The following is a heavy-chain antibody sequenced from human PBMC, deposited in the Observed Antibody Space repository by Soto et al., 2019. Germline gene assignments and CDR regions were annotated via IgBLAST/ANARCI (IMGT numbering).Heavy chain of an antibody. Sequence: GGSLRLSCAASGFTLSSYEMNWVRQAPGKGLEWVSYISGSGRTIYYADSVKGRFTISRDNAKNSLYLQMNSLRAEDTAVYYCARSGTYEPLYYWGQGTLVTVSS. J-gene: IGHJ4*02. D-gene: IGHD1-26*01. V-gene: IGHV3-48*03. CDR3: ARSGTYEPLYY. CDR1: GFTLSSYE. CDR2: ISGSGRTI.